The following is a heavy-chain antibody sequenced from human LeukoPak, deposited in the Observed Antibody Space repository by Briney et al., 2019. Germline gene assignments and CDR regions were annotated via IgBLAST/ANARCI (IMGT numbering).Heavy chain of an antibody. V-gene: IGHV4-34*01. J-gene: IGHJ5*02. CDR1: GGSFSGYY. Sequence: SETLSLTCAVYGGSFSGYYWSWIRQPPGKGLEWIGEINHSGSTNYNPSLKSRVTISVDTSKNQFSLKLSSVTAADTAVYCCARRAGYDSSDNWFDPWGQGTLVTVSS. D-gene: IGHD3-22*01. CDR3: ARRAGYDSSDNWFDP. CDR2: INHSGST.